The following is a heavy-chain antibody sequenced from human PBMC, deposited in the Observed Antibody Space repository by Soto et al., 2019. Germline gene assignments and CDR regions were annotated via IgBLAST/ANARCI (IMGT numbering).Heavy chain of an antibody. CDR1: GYTFTSYG. CDR2: ISAYNGNT. J-gene: IGHJ5*02. V-gene: IGHV1-18*01. CDR3: ARDRIVDYYGSGSYYPNWFDP. Sequence: GASVKVSCKASGYTFTSYGISWVRQAPGQGLEGMGWISAYNGNTNYAQKLQGRVTMTTDTSTSTAYMELRSLRSDDTAVYYCARDRIVDYYGSGSYYPNWFDPWGQGTLVTVSS. D-gene: IGHD3-10*01.